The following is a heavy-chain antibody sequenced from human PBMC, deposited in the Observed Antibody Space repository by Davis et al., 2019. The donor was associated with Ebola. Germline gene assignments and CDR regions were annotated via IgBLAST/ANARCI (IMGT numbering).Heavy chain of an antibody. CDR2: IYYSGST. CDR1: GGSISSGGYS. J-gene: IGHJ4*02. Sequence: PSETLSLTCAVSGGSISSGGYSWSWIRQPPGKGLEWIGYIYYSGSTNYNPSLKSRVTISVDTSKNQFSLKLSSVTAADTAVYYCARDLKTYYDYVWGSYRGRYYFDYWGQGTLVTVSS. V-gene: IGHV4-61*08. D-gene: IGHD3-16*01. CDR3: ARDLKTYYDYVWGSYRGRYYFDY.